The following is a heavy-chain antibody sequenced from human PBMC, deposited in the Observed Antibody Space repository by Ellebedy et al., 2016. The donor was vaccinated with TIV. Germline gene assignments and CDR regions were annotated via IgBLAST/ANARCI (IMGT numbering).Heavy chain of an antibody. CDR3: ARSRLGGGHWYFDF. D-gene: IGHD3-10*01. Sequence: ASVKVSXKVSSYTFTRYGMSWERQPPGQGLEWLGWIAVYNGHTKYAQKFQDRVVMTTETATSTVYMELRSLRSDDTAVYYCARSRLGGGHWYFDFWGRGTLVTVSS. CDR2: IAVYNGHT. V-gene: IGHV1-18*01. J-gene: IGHJ2*01. CDR1: SYTFTRYG.